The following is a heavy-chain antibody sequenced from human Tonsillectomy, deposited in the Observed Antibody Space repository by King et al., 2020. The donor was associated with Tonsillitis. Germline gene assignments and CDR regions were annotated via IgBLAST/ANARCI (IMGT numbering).Heavy chain of an antibody. CDR2: ICSSGTPI. CDR1: GFTFSDYY. CDR3: ARGGSGWYGASLDY. D-gene: IGHD6-19*01. V-gene: IGHV3-11*01. Sequence: VQLVESGGGLVKPGGSLRLSCAASGFTFSDYYMSLIRQAPGEWLEWVSYICSSGTPIYYADSGKGRFTIPRENAKNSLYLQMNSLGAEDTAVYYCARGGSGWYGASLDYWGQGTLVTVSS. J-gene: IGHJ4*02.